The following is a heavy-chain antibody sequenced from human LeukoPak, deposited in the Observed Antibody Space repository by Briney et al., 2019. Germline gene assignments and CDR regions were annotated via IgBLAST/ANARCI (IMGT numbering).Heavy chain of an antibody. J-gene: IGHJ4*02. Sequence: GASVKVSCTASGYTFTGYYMHWVRQAPGQGLEWMGWINPNSGGTNYAQEFQGRVAMTRDTSISTAYMELSRLRSDDTAVYYCARGGISSGYYYGQHYWGQGTLVTVSS. CDR3: ARGGISSGYYYGQHY. D-gene: IGHD3-22*01. CDR1: GYTFTGYY. V-gene: IGHV1-2*02. CDR2: INPNSGGT.